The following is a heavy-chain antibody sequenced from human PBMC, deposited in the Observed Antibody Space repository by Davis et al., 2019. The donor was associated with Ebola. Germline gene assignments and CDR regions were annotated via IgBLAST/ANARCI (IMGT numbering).Heavy chain of an antibody. CDR3: SERGSSV. J-gene: IGHJ4*02. CDR2: INRRRSL. Sequence: PSETLSLTWAIYGGCFSDYYWAWIRQPPGKGLEWIGEINRRRSLTYNPSLKSRVTMSIDTSKNQFSLKLNSVTAADTAMYYCSERGSSVWGQGALVTVSS. V-gene: IGHV4-34*01. CDR1: GGCFSDYY. D-gene: IGHD3-10*01.